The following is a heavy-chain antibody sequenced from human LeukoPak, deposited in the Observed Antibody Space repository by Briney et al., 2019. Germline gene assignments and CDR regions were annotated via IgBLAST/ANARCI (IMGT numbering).Heavy chain of an antibody. Sequence: GRSLRLSCAASGFTFGSYAMNLVRPAPGKGPEGVAVISSDGSNKLYVDSAKGRFTISRDNPKNTLYLQMNSLTPEDTAVYYCATASSSRIQLWTPLKYWGQGTLVTVSS. J-gene: IGHJ4*02. V-gene: IGHV3-30*03. CDR1: GFTFGSYA. CDR2: ISSDGSNK. CDR3: ATASSSRIQLWTPLKY. D-gene: IGHD5-18*01.